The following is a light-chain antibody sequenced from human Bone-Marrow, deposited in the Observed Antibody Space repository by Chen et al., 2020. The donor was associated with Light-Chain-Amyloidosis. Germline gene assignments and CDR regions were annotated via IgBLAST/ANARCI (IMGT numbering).Light chain of an antibody. CDR1: KTISSNY. CDR3: QQYGTSPLT. CDR2: SSS. Sequence: EIVLTQSQGTLSLSPGEGANLSCRASKTISSNYLTWYQQKFGQAPRLLIYSSSSRATVIPDRFTGSGSGTDFTLTINRLEPEDFAMYYCQQYGTSPLTFGGGTKVEIK. J-gene: IGKJ4*01. V-gene: IGKV3-20*01.